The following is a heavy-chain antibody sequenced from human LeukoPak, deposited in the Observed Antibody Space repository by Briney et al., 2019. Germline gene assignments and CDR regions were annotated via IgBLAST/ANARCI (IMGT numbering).Heavy chain of an antibody. J-gene: IGHJ4*02. CDR2: ISGSGGST. CDR1: GFTFSSYE. CDR3: AKGNYDFWSGSYYFDY. V-gene: IGHV3-23*01. D-gene: IGHD3-3*01. Sequence: PGGSLRLSCAASGFTFSSYEMNWVRQAPGKGLEWVSAISGSGGSTYYADSVKGRFTISRDNSKNTLYLQMNSLRAEDTAVYYCAKGNYDFWSGSYYFDYWGQGTLVTVSS.